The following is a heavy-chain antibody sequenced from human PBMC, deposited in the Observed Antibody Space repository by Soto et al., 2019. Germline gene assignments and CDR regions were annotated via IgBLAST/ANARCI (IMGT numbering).Heavy chain of an antibody. J-gene: IGHJ4*02. CDR1: GFTFSSYW. CDR2: IKQDGSEK. Sequence: GGSLRLSCAASGFTFSSYWMSWVRQAPGKGLEWVANIKQDGSEKYYVDSVKGRFTISRDNAKNSLYLQMNSLRAEDTAVYYCARVSGYCSSTSCYSGYYFDYWGQGTLVTVSS. V-gene: IGHV3-7*01. CDR3: ARVSGYCSSTSCYSGYYFDY. D-gene: IGHD2-2*01.